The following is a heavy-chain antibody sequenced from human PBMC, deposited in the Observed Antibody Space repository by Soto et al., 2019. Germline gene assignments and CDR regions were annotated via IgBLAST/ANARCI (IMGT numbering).Heavy chain of an antibody. CDR3: ARAVAGYYYYYGMDV. CDR1: GFTFSSYS. V-gene: IGHV3-48*01. CDR2: ISSSSSTI. J-gene: IGHJ6*02. Sequence: GGSLRLSCASSGFTFSSYSMNWVRQAPGKGLEWVSYISSSSSTIYYADSVKGRFTISRDNSKNTLYLQMNSLRAEDTAVYYCARAVAGYYYYYGMDVWGQGTTVTVSS. D-gene: IGHD6-19*01.